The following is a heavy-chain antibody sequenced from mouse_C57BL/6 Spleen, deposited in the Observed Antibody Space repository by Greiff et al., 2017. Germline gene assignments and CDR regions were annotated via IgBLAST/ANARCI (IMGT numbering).Heavy chain of an antibody. CDR3: ARCQDSSGYPDY. Sequence: VQRVESGAELAKPGASVKLSCKASGYTFTSYWMHWVKQRPGQGLEWIGYINPSSGYTKYNQKFKDKATLTADKSSSTAYMQLSSLTYEDSAVYYCARCQDSSGYPDYWGQGTTLTVSS. CDR2: INPSSGYT. V-gene: IGHV1-7*01. D-gene: IGHD3-2*02. J-gene: IGHJ2*01. CDR1: GYTFTSYW.